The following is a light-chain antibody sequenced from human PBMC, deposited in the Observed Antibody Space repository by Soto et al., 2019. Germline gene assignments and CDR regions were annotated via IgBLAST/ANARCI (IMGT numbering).Light chain of an antibody. CDR2: KAS. J-gene: IGKJ1*01. Sequence: DIQMTQSPSTLSASVGDRVTITCRASQSISSWLAWYQQKPGKAPKLLIYKASSLESGVPSRFSGSGSGTEFTLTISSLQPDDFATYYCQQYTRYPWTFGQGTKLDIK. CDR1: QSISSW. V-gene: IGKV1-5*03. CDR3: QQYTRYPWT.